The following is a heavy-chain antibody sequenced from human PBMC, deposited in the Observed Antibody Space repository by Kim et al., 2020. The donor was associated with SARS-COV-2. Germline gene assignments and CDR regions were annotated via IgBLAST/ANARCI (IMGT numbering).Heavy chain of an antibody. Sequence: GGSLRLSCAASGFTFSSYWMSWVRQAPGKGLEWVANIKQDGSEKYYVDSVKGRFTISRDNAKNSLYLQMNSLRAEDTAVYYCARVVPAASSWYPYYYYYYGMDVWGQGPTVTVSS. V-gene: IGHV3-7*04. D-gene: IGHD2-2*01. J-gene: IGHJ6*02. CDR2: IKQDGSEK. CDR3: ARVVPAASSWYPYYYYYYGMDV. CDR1: GFTFSSYW.